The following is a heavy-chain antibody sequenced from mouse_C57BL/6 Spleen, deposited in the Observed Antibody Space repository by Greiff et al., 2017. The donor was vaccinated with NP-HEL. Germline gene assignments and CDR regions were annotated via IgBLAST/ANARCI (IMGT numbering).Heavy chain of an antibody. J-gene: IGHJ4*01. V-gene: IGHV1-39*01. Sequence: VQLKQSGPELVKPGASVKISCKASGYSFTDYNMNWVKQSNGKSLEWIGVINPNYGTTSYNQKFKGKATLTVDQSSSTAYMQLNSLTSEDSAVYYCARGYGSSPYYYAMDYWGQGTSVTVSS. CDR2: INPNYGTT. CDR3: ARGYGSSPYYYAMDY. D-gene: IGHD1-1*01. CDR1: GYSFTDYN.